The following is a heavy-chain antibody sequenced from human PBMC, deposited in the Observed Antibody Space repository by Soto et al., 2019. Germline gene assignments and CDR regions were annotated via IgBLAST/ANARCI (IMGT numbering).Heavy chain of an antibody. J-gene: IGHJ6*02. CDR1: GFTFSNAL. D-gene: IGHD3-3*01. CDR3: TTDDPDFWSGPRGHYYYYYGMDV. CDR2: IKSKTDGGTT. V-gene: IGHV3-15*07. Sequence: PGGSLRLSCAASGFTFSNALMNWVRQAPGKGLEWVGRIKSKTDGGTTDYAAPVKGRFTISRDDSKNTLYLQMNSLKTEDTAVYYCTTDDPDFWSGPRGHYYYYYGMDVWGQGTTVTVSS.